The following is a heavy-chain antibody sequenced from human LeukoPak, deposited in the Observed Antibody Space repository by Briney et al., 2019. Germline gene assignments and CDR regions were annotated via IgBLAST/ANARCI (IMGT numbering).Heavy chain of an antibody. CDR2: ISYSGST. CDR1: GGSISSYY. V-gene: IGHV4-59*01. J-gene: IGHJ4*02. D-gene: IGHD5-12*01. Sequence: SETLSLTCTVSGGSISSYYWNWIRQPPGKGLEWIGYISYSGSTNYNPSLKSRVTKSLDTSKNQFSLKVRSVTAADTAVYYCARGFDSKSTYFDYWGQGTLVTVSS. CDR3: ARGFDSKSTYFDY.